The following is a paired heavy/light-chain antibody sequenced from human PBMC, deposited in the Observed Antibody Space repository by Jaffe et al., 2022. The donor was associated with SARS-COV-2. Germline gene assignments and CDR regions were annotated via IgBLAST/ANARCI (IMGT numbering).Light chain of an antibody. Sequence: NFMLTQPHSVSESPGKTVTISCTRSSGSIASSYVQWYQQRPGSSPTTVIYEDNQRPSGVPDRFSGSIDSSSNSASLTISGLKTEDEADYYCQSYDSSNVVFGGGTKLTVL. CDR2: EDN. CDR1: SGSIASSY. J-gene: IGLJ2*01. V-gene: IGLV6-57*01. CDR3: QSYDSSNVV.
Heavy chain of an antibody. V-gene: IGHV3-23*01. CDR1: GFTFSSYA. CDR3: AKDQGDGYSFSNKRRIKVDY. CDR2: ISGSGGST. J-gene: IGHJ4*02. D-gene: IGHD5-12*01. Sequence: EVQLLESGGGLVQPGGSLRLSCAASGFTFSSYAMSWVRQAPGKGLEWVSSISGSGGSTYYADSVKGRFTISRDNSKNTLYLQMNSLRAEDMAVYYCAKDQGDGYSFSNKRRIKVDYWGQGTLVTVSS.